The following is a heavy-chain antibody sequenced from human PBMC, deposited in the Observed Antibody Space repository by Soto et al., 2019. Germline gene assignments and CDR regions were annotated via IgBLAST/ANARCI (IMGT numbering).Heavy chain of an antibody. CDR2: INPNSGNT. V-gene: IGHV1-8*01. Sequence: QVQLVQSGAEVKKPGASVKVSCKASGYTFTSYDINWVRQATGQGLEWMGWINPNSGNTGYAQKFQGRVTMTRNTSISTAYMELSSMRSEDTALYYCATSTNVYGDRHCGQGSLVTVSS. CDR3: ATSTNVYGDRH. CDR1: GYTFTSYD. J-gene: IGHJ4*02. D-gene: IGHD4-17*01.